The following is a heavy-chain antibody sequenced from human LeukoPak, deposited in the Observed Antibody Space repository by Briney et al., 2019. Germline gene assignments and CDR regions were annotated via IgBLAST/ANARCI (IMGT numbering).Heavy chain of an antibody. V-gene: IGHV3-23*01. J-gene: IGHJ6*03. CDR2: ISGSGGST. CDR1: GFTFSSYA. CDR3: ARPHVLRYFDWLSLSPDYYYYMDV. D-gene: IGHD3-9*01. Sequence: GGSLRLSCAASGFTFSSYAMSWVRQAPGKGLEWVSAISGSGGSTYYADSVKGRFTISRDNAKNSLYLQMNSLRAEDTAVYYCARPHVLRYFDWLSLSPDYYYYMDVWGKGTTVTVSS.